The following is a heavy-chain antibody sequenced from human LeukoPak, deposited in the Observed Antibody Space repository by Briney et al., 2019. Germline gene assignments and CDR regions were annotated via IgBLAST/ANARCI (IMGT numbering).Heavy chain of an antibody. CDR3: AREAAAAGENYFDY. Sequence: ASVKVSCKASGCTFTGYYMHWVRQAPGQGLEWMGWINPKSGGTNYAQKFQGRVTMTRDTSISTAYMELSRLRSDDTAVYYCAREAAAAGENYFDYWGQGTLVTVSS. CDR1: GCTFTGYY. CDR2: INPKSGGT. J-gene: IGHJ4*02. V-gene: IGHV1-2*02. D-gene: IGHD6-13*01.